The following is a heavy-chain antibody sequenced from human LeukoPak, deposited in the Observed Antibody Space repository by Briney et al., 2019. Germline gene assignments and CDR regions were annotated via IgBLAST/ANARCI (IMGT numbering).Heavy chain of an antibody. CDR2: IGNYNGKI. V-gene: IGHV1-18*01. CDR3: ARFVVVVPAARPAGGRPYYYYMDV. CDR1: GDTFPRGV. D-gene: IGHD2-2*01. J-gene: IGHJ6*03. Sequence: AGNVYCRGAGDTFPRGVGWLVGRAPGQWMSWLKTIGNYNGKINCAQKLQGRVTMTTDTSTSTTYMELRSLRSDDTAVYYCARFVVVVPAARPAGGRPYYYYMDVWGKGTTVTVSS.